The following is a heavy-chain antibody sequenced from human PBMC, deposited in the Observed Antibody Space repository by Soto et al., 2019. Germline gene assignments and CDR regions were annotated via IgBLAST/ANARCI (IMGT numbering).Heavy chain of an antibody. CDR3: ARRTNYGDYSFDY. CDR1: GGSISRSNNY. V-gene: IGHV4-39*02. CDR2: IYDSGST. Sequence: SETLSLTCTVSGGSISRSNNYWGWIRQPPGKGLEWLGSIYDSGSTYYNPSLHSRVTISVDTSKNHFSLKLNSVTAADTAVYYCARRTNYGDYSFDYWGQGTLVTVSS. D-gene: IGHD4-17*01. J-gene: IGHJ4*02.